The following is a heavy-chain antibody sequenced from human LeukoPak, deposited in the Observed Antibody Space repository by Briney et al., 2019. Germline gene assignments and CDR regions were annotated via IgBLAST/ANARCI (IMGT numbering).Heavy chain of an antibody. D-gene: IGHD3-3*01. CDR1: GFAFSSYG. CDR3: AKSRLSGINDAFDI. J-gene: IGHJ3*02. CDR2: IGGSAVIT. V-gene: IGHV3-23*01. Sequence: GGSLRLSCAASGFAFSSYGMSWVRQAPGKGLEGVSAIGGSAVITFYADSVKGRFTISRDNSKNTLYLQMNSLRAEDTALYYCAKSRLSGINDAFDIWGQGTMVTVSS.